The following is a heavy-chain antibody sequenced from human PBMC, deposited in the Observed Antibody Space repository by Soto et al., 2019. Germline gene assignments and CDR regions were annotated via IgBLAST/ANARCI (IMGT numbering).Heavy chain of an antibody. D-gene: IGHD4-17*01. CDR1: GGSCSGYY. V-gene: IGHV4-34*01. J-gene: IGHJ4*02. Sequence: QVQLQQWGAGLLKPSETLSLTCAVYGGSCSGYYWSWIRQPPGMGLEWIGEINHRGSTNYNPSLTSRVTLSVDTSKNEFALKLSSVTAADTAVYYCARDASTVVRPGFDYWGQGTLVTVSS. CDR3: ARDASTVVRPGFDY. CDR2: INHRGST.